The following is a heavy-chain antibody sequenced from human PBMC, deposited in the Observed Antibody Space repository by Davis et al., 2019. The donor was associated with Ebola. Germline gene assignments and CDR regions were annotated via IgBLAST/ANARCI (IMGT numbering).Heavy chain of an antibody. V-gene: IGHV5-10-1*01. CDR3: ARGELRYCSSSSCPHAFDI. CDR2: IDPSDSYT. CDR1: GYSFTSYW. D-gene: IGHD2-2*01. Sequence: GESLKISCKGSGYSFTSYWIGWVRQMPGKGLEWMGRIDPSDSYTNYSPSFQGHVTISADKSISTAYLQWSSLKASDTAMYYCARGELRYCSSSSCPHAFDIWGQGTMVTVSS. J-gene: IGHJ3*02.